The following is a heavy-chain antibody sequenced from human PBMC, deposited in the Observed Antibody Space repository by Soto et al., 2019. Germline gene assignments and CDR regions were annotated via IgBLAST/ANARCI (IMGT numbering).Heavy chain of an antibody. V-gene: IGHV4-39*01. Sequence: SETLSLTCIVSGESISSSSYYWGWIRQPPGKGLEWIGSIYYSGRTYYNPSFKSRVTISIDTSKNQFSPKLSSVTATDTAVYYCARQRTTVVTQAYFDHWGQGALVTVPS. J-gene: IGHJ4*02. CDR2: IYYSGRT. CDR1: GESISSSSYY. D-gene: IGHD2-21*02. CDR3: ARQRTTVVTQAYFDH.